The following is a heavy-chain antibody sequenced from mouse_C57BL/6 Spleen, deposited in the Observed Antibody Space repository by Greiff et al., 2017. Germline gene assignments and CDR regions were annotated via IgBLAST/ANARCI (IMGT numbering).Heavy chain of an antibody. J-gene: IGHJ2*01. V-gene: IGHV1-59*01. CDR3: AVVDY. CDR2: IDPSDSYT. CDR1: GYAFTNYL. Sequence: QVQLQQSGAELVRPGTSVKVSCKASGYAFTNYLLEWVKQRPGQGLEWIGVIDPSDSYTNYNQKFKGKATLTVDTSSSTAYMQLSSLTSEDSAVYYCAVVDYWGQGTTLTVSS.